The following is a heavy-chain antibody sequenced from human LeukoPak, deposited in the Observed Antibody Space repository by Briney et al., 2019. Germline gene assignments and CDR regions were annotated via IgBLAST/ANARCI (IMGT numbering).Heavy chain of an antibody. V-gene: IGHV1-69*05. CDR1: GGTFSSYA. CDR3: ARVLLLKWELYGGYYYFDY. Sequence: GASVKVSCKASGGTFSSYAISWVRQAPGQGLEWMGGIIPIFGTANYAQKLQGRVTMTTDTSTSTAYMELRSLRSDDTAVYYCARVLLLKWELYGGYYYFDYWGQGTLVTVSS. D-gene: IGHD1-26*01. J-gene: IGHJ4*02. CDR2: IIPIFGTA.